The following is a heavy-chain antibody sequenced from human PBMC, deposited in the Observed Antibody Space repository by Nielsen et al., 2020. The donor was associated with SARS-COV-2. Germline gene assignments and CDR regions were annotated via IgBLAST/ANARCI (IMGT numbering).Heavy chain of an antibody. CDR2: IIPIFGTA. D-gene: IGHD2-8*01. J-gene: IGHJ6*02. Sequence: SVKVSCKASGGTFSSYAISWVRQAPGQGLEWMGGIIPIFGTANYAQKFQGRVTITADESTSTAYMELSSLRSEDTAVYYCAREPCTNGVCYHGMDVWDQGTTVTVSS. CDR3: AREPCTNGVCYHGMDV. V-gene: IGHV1-69*13. CDR1: GGTFSSYA.